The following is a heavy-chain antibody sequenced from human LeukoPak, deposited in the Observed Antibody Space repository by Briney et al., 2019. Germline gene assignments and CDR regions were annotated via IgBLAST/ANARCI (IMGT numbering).Heavy chain of an antibody. Sequence: GESLKISCKGSGYSFTSYWIGWVRQMPGKGLEWMGIIYPGDSDTRYSPSFQGQVTISADKSISTAYLQWSSLKASDTAMYYCARHHYYGSGSYYNDAFDIWGQGTMVTVSS. D-gene: IGHD3-10*01. CDR1: GYSFTSYW. J-gene: IGHJ3*02. CDR3: ARHHYYGSGSYYNDAFDI. CDR2: IYPGDSDT. V-gene: IGHV5-51*01.